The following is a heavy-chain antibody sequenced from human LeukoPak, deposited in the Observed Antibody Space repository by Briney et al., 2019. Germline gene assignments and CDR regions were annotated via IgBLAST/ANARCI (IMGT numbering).Heavy chain of an antibody. V-gene: IGHV3-21*01. D-gene: IGHD6-13*01. Sequence: GGTLRLSCAASGFTFSSYSMNWVRQAPGKGLEWVSSISSSSSYIYYADSVKGRFTISRDNAKNSLYLQMNSLRAEDTAVYYCARGSQRVLSSSWYESFDYWGRGTLVTVSS. CDR1: GFTFSSYS. CDR2: ISSSSSYI. J-gene: IGHJ4*02. CDR3: ARGSQRVLSSSWYESFDY.